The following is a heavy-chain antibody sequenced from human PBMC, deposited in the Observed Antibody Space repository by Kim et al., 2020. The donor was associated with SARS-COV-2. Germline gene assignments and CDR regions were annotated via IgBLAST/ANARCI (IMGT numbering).Heavy chain of an antibody. D-gene: IGHD1-26*01. V-gene: IGHV3-15*01. CDR1: GFSVTDAW. CDR3: SWGQGIDGPGNYFDY. Sequence: GGSLRLSCAASGFSVTDAWMNWVRQAPGKGLEWVGRLTDKTSGTTTGFAATVKGRFSISRDDLRNLLFLQMDNLQSEDTAVYYCSWGQGIDGPGNYFDYWGRGTRVTVSA. CDR2: LTDKTSGTTT. J-gene: IGHJ4*02.